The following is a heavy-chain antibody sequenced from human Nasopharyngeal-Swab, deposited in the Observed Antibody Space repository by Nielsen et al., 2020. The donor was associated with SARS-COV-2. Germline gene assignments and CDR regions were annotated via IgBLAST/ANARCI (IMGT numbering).Heavy chain of an antibody. CDR2: IKQDGSEQ. J-gene: IGHJ3*02. V-gene: IGHV3-7*04. Sequence: GGSLRLSCAASGFPLSHYYMTWVRQPPGKGLEWVSNIKQDGSEQFYADSVKGRFTISRDNAKNSLYLQMDSLRADDTAVCYCARESVVTGMDDATDIWGQGTMVTVSS. D-gene: IGHD2-21*02. CDR1: GFPLSHYY. CDR3: ARESVVTGMDDATDI.